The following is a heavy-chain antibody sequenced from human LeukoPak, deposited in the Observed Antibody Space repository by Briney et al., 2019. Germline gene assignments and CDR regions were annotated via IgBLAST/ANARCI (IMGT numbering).Heavy chain of an antibody. CDR3: AGEWLVLWAFDI. CDR1: GFTFSDYY. Sequence: GGSLRLSCAASGFTFSDYYMSWIRQAPGKGLEWVSSISSSSSYIYYADSVKGRFTISRDNAKNSVYLQMNSLRAEDTAVYYCAGEWLVLWAFDIWGQGTMVTVSS. J-gene: IGHJ3*02. V-gene: IGHV3-11*06. D-gene: IGHD6-19*01. CDR2: ISSSSSYI.